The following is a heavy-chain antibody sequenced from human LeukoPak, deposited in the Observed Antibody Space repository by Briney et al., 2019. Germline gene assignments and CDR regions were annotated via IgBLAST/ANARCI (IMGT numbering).Heavy chain of an antibody. Sequence: SETLSLTCTVSGGSISSGDYYWSWIRQPPGKGLEWIGYIYYSGSTYYNPSLKSRVTISVDTSKNQFSMKLSSVTAADTAVYYCASYSSASAFDYWGQGTLVTVSS. CDR2: IYYSGST. D-gene: IGHD2-21*01. V-gene: IGHV4-30-4*08. CDR1: GGSISSGDYY. J-gene: IGHJ4*02. CDR3: ASYSSASAFDY.